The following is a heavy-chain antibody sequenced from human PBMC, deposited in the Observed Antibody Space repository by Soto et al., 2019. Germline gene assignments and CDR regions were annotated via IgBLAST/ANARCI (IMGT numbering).Heavy chain of an antibody. CDR2: INAGNGNT. Sequence: GASVKVSCKASGYTFTGYAMHWVRQAPGQRLEWMGWINAGNGNTKYSQKFQGRVTITRDTSASTAYMELIGLRSEDAAMYYCVRAGQWPSWGPGNLVTVSS. CDR1: GYTFTGYA. V-gene: IGHV1-3*01. J-gene: IGHJ5*02. CDR3: VRAGQWPS. D-gene: IGHD6-19*01.